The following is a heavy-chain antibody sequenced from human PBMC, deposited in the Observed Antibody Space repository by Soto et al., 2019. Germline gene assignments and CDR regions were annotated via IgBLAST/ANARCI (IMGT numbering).Heavy chain of an antibody. V-gene: IGHV1-24*01. CDR3: ATFGYYDILTGYWVTPSKDYFDY. D-gene: IGHD3-9*01. J-gene: IGHJ4*02. Sequence: GASVKFSCKVSGYTLTEVSMHWVRQAPGKGLDWMGGFDPEDGETICAQKFQGRVTMTEDTSTDTAYMELSRLRSEDTAVYYCATFGYYDILTGYWVTPSKDYFDYWGQGTLVTVSS. CDR2: FDPEDGET. CDR1: GYTLTEVS.